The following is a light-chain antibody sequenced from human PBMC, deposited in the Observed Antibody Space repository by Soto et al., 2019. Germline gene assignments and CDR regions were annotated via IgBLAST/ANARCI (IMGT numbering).Light chain of an antibody. CDR3: NQYNRYLYP. V-gene: IGKV1-5*01. Sequence: DIQMTQSPSTLSASVGDRVTITCRASQSISSWLAWYQQKPGKAPKLLIYDASSLESGVPSRFSGSGSGTEFTLTISSLQPDDFATYSGNQYNRYLYPFGQGPKVDIK. CDR2: DAS. CDR1: QSISSW. J-gene: IGKJ2*01.